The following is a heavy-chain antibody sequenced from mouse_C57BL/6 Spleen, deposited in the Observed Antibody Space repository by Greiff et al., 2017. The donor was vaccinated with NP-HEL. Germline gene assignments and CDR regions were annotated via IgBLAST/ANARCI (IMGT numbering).Heavy chain of an antibody. J-gene: IGHJ4*01. Sequence: VQLKESGGGLVQPKGSLKLSCAASGFSFNTYAMNWVRQAPGKGLEWVARIRSKSNNYATYYADSVKDRFTISRDDSESMLYLQMNNLKTEDTAMYYCVRQTGNAMDYWGQGTSVTVSS. V-gene: IGHV10-1*01. CDR1: GFSFNTYA. CDR2: IRSKSNNYAT. CDR3: VRQTGNAMDY. D-gene: IGHD4-1*01.